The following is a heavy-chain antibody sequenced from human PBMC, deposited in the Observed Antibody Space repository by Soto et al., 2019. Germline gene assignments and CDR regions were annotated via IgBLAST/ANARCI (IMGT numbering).Heavy chain of an antibody. CDR3: TRDERYSSAV. V-gene: IGHV3-74*01. J-gene: IGHJ4*02. CDR1: GFYFTNSC. D-gene: IGHD5-18*01. CDR2: VNSDGSIT. Sequence: EVQLVESGGGLVQPGGSLRLSCAASGFYFTNSCMHWVRQAPGKGLVWVSHVNSDGSITTYADSVKGRFTISRDNAKNTVDLQMNSLRVEDTAVYYCTRDERYSSAVWGQGTLVPVSS.